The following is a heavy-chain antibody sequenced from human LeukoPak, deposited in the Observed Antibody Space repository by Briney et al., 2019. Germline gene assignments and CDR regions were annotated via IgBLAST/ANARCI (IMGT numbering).Heavy chain of an antibody. D-gene: IGHD4-23*01. V-gene: IGHV3-48*03. Sequence: QSGGSLRLSCAAFGFTFSSYEMHWVRQAPGKGLEWVSYISSSGSTIYYADSVKGRFTISRDNAKNSLYPQMNSLRAEDTAVYYCARDYGGSSPLDYWGQGTLVTVSS. CDR3: ARDYGGSSPLDY. CDR1: GFTFSSYE. CDR2: ISSSGSTI. J-gene: IGHJ4*02.